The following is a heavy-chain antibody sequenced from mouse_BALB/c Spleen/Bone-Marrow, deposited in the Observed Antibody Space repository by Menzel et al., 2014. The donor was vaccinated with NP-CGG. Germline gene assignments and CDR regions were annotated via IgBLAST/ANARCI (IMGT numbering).Heavy chain of an antibody. V-gene: IGHV14-3*02. CDR1: GFNIKDTY. Sequence: EVQLQQSGAELVKPGASVKLSCTASGFNIKDTYMHWVKQTPEQGLEWIGRIDPANGNTKYDPKFQGKATITADTSSNTACLQLSSLTSEDTAVYYCARYYYGSSYFDYWGQGTTLTVSS. J-gene: IGHJ2*01. D-gene: IGHD1-1*01. CDR2: IDPANGNT. CDR3: ARYYYGSSYFDY.